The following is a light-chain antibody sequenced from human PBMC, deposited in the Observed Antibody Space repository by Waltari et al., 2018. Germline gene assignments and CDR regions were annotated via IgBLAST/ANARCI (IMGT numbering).Light chain of an antibody. Sequence: WYQQIPGTAPKFLIYEVTKRPSGVPDRFSGSKSGYTASLAISGLQPEDEADYYCSSYTTSSTVIFGGGTKLTVL. CDR3: SSYTTSSTVI. V-gene: IGLV2-18*02. CDR2: EVT. J-gene: IGLJ2*01.